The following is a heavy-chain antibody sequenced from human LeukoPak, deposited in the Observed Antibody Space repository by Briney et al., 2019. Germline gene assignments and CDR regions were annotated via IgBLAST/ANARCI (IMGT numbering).Heavy chain of an antibody. J-gene: IGHJ6*03. CDR1: GYTFTGYY. CDR3: ARVGEYSSSSGRRRYYYYYMDV. D-gene: IGHD6-6*01. V-gene: IGHV1-69*05. CDR2: IIPIFGTA. Sequence: SVKVSCKASGYTFTGYYMHWVRQAPGQGLEWMGGIIPIFGTANYAQKFQGRVTITTDESTSTAYMELSSLRSEDTAVYYCARVGEYSSSSGRRRYYYYYMDVWGKGTTVTVSS.